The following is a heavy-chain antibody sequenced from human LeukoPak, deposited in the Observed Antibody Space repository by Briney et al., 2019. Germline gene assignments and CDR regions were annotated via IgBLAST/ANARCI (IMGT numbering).Heavy chain of an antibody. V-gene: IGHV3-7*01. Sequence: GGSLRLSCAASGFTFSNCWMKWVRQAPGKGLEWVANINPDGSQKYYVDSVKGRFTISRDNADNSLYLQMNSLRAEDTAVYYCARDSRDGAMDVWGKGTTVTVSS. D-gene: IGHD5-24*01. CDR2: INPDGSQK. CDR1: GFTFSNCW. CDR3: ARDSRDGAMDV. J-gene: IGHJ6*03.